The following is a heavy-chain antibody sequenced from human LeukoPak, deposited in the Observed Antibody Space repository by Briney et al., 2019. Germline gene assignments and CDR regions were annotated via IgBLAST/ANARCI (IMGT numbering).Heavy chain of an antibody. J-gene: IGHJ4*02. Sequence: GGSLRLSCAASGFTVSSNYMSWVRQAPGKGLEWVSVIYSGGSTYYADSVKGRFTISRDDSKNTLYLQMNSLRAEDTAVYYCARGTPYYYGSTPYYFDYWGQGTLVTVSS. D-gene: IGHD3-10*01. V-gene: IGHV3-66*01. CDR3: ARGTPYYYGSTPYYFDY. CDR1: GFTVSSNY. CDR2: IYSGGST.